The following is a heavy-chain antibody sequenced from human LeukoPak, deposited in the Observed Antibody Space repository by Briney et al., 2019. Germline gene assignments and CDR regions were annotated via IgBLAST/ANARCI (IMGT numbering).Heavy chain of an antibody. Sequence: SETLSLTCAVYGGSFSGYYWSWIRQPPGKGLEWIGEINHSGSTNYNPPLKSRVTISVDTSKNQFSLKLSSVTAADTAVYYCARIIGYWGQGTLVTVSS. V-gene: IGHV4-34*01. CDR2: INHSGST. CDR3: ARIIGY. CDR1: GGSFSGYY. J-gene: IGHJ4*02.